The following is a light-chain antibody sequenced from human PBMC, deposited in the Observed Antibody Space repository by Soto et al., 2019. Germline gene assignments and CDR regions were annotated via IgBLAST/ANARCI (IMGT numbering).Light chain of an antibody. J-gene: IGLJ1*01. V-gene: IGLV2-8*01. CDR1: SSDVGAHNF. Sequence: QSALTQPPSASGSPGQSVTISCTGTSSDVGAHNFVSWHQQHPGKAPKLMIYEVSKRPSGVPDRFSGSKSGNTASLTVSGLQAEDEADYYCSSYAGSNNYVFGPWTKLTVL. CDR2: EVS. CDR3: SSYAGSNNYV.